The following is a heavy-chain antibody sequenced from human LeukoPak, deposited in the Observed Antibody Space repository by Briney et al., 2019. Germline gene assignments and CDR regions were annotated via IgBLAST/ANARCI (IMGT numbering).Heavy chain of an antibody. J-gene: IGHJ4*02. CDR1: GFTFSNAW. V-gene: IGHV3-15*01. Sequence: GGSLSLPCAASGFTFSNAWMSWVRQAPGKGLEWVGRIKSKTDGGTTDYAAPVKGRFTISRDDSKNTLYLQMNSLKTEDTAVYYCAKQRTVTTEFDHWGQGTLVTVSS. CDR2: IKSKTDGGTT. CDR3: AKQRTVTTEFDH. D-gene: IGHD4-17*01.